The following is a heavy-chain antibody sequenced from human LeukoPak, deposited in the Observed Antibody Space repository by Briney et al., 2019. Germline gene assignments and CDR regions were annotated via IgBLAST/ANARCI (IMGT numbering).Heavy chain of an antibody. Sequence: SGGSLRLSCAASGFTFSSSNLDWVRQAPGRGLEWVSSISSTSSIYYTDSVNGRFTISRDNTNNSLYLQMNSLRAEDTAVYFCAKEGRSTTPGYWGQGTLVTVSS. CDR2: ISSTSSI. D-gene: IGHD2-15*01. J-gene: IGHJ4*02. CDR3: AKEGRSTTPGY. CDR1: GFTFSSSN. V-gene: IGHV3-21*01.